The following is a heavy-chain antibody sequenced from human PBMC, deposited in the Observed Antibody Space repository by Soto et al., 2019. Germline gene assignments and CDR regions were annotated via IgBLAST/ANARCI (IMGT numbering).Heavy chain of an antibody. J-gene: IGHJ3*02. CDR1: GGSISSGGYY. D-gene: IGHD3-16*01. CDR2: IYYSGST. V-gene: IGHV4-30-4*08. Sequence: SETLSLTCTVSGGSISSGGYYWSWIRQHPGKGLEWIGYIYYSGSTYYTPSLKSRVTISVDTSKNQFSLKLSSVTATDTAVYYCARGEITPNAFDIWGQGTMDTVSS. CDR3: ARGEITPNAFDI.